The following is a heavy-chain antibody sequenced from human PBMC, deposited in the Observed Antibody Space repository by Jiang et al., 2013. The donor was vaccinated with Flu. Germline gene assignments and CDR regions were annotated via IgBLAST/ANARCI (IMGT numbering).Heavy chain of an antibody. CDR3: ARDFYDIFFHFRNDAFDI. D-gene: IGHD3-9*01. J-gene: IGHJ3*02. CDR1: GYTFTNYA. Sequence: QSGSELKKPGASVKVSCKASGYTFTNYAIHWLRQAPGHGLEWVGWINAKTGNPTYALDFTGRFVFSLDTSVTTAYLQISSLKAEDTAVYYCARDFYDIFFHFRNDAFDIWGQGTLVTVSS. CDR2: INAKTGNP. V-gene: IGHV7-4-1*02.